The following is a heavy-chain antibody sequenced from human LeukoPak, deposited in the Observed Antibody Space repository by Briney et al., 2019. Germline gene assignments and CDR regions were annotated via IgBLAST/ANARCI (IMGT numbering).Heavy chain of an antibody. CDR2: INAGNGNT. V-gene: IGHV1-3*01. CDR3: ARVNMFGELQSFDY. J-gene: IGHJ4*02. Sequence: GGSLRLSCAASGFTFSSYGMHWVRQAPGQRLEWMGWINAGNGNTKYSQKFQGRVTITRDTSASTAYMELSSLRSEDTAVYYCARVNMFGELQSFDYWGQGTLVTVSS. CDR1: GFTFSSYG. D-gene: IGHD3-10*02.